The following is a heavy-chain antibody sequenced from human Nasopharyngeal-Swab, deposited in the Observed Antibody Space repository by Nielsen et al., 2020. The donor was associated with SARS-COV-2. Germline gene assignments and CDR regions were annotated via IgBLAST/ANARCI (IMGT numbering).Heavy chain of an antibody. Sequence: SETLSLTCTVSGYSISSGYYWGCIRQPPGQGPAWIASIYHSGNTYYNPSLKSRVTISVDTSKNQFSLKLNSVTAADTALYFCVHLWLPGFWGQGTLVTVSS. CDR3: VHLWLPGF. V-gene: IGHV4-38-2*02. CDR1: GYSISSGYY. CDR2: IYHSGNT. D-gene: IGHD2-21*01. J-gene: IGHJ4*02.